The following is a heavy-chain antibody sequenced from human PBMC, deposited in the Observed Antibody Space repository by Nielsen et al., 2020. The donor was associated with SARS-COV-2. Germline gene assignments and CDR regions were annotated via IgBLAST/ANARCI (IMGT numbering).Heavy chain of an antibody. CDR2: IRSKSHSYET. Sequence: GESLKISCAASGFSISDSGMHWVRQASGRGLEWLGRIRSKSHSYETVYAVSVRDRFTISRDNAKNSLYLQMNSLRAEDTAVYFCARVTQSGYSGYAFDYWGQGTLVTVSS. CDR1: GFSISDSG. V-gene: IGHV3-73*01. J-gene: IGHJ4*02. D-gene: IGHD5-12*01. CDR3: ARVTQSGYSGYAFDY.